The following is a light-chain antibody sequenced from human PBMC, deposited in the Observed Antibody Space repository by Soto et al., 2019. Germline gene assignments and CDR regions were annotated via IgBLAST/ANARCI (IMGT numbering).Light chain of an antibody. CDR2: DAS. CDR1: QSIRSER. Sequence: PVTLSLSPGERATLSCRASQSIRSERLAWYQQKPGQAPRLVIFDASNRASGMPERFSGSGSGTDFTLTIARLEPEDFAVYYCQEYDGAPITFGLGTRREIK. CDR3: QEYDGAPIT. J-gene: IGKJ5*01. V-gene: IGKV3-20*01.